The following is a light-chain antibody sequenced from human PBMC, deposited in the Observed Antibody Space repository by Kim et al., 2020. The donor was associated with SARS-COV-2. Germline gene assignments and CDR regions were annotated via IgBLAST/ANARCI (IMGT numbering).Light chain of an antibody. CDR3: QQSYSTPLHS. CDR2: AAS. V-gene: IGKV1-39*01. J-gene: IGKJ2*03. Sequence: ASVGDRVTITCRASQSISTYLNWYQQKPGKAPQLLIYAASSLQSGVPSRFSGSGSGTNFTITISSLQPDDFATYYCQQSYSTPLHSFGQGTKLEI. CDR1: QSISTY.